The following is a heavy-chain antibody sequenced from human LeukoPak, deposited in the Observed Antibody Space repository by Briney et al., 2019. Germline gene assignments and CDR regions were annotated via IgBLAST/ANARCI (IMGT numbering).Heavy chain of an antibody. CDR3: ARENVIAVAGTVFDY. Sequence: PGGSLRLSCAASGFTFSSYAMSWVRQAPGKGLEWVSAISGSGGSTYYADSVKGRFTISRDNSKNTLYLQMNSLRAEDTAVYYCARENVIAVAGTVFDYWGQGTLVTVSS. D-gene: IGHD6-19*01. CDR1: GFTFSSYA. CDR2: ISGSGGST. J-gene: IGHJ4*02. V-gene: IGHV3-23*01.